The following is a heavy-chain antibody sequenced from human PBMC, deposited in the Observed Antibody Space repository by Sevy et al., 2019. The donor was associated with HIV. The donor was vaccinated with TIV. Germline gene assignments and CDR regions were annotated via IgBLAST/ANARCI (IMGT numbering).Heavy chain of an antibody. D-gene: IGHD4-4*01. V-gene: IGHV3-15*07. J-gene: IGHJ4*02. CDR3: TTSYSNYYYFDY. CDR2: IKSKTDGGTT. CDR1: GFTFSNAW. Sequence: GGSLRLSCAASGFTFSNAWMNWVRQAPGKGLEWVGRIKSKTDGGTTDYAAPVKGRFTISRDDSKNTLYPQMNSLKTEDTAVYYCTTSYSNYYYFDYWGQGTLVTVSS.